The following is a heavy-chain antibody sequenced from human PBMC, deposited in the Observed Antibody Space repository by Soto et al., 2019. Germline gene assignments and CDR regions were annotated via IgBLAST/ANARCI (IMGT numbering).Heavy chain of an antibody. CDR2: IYSSGIT. J-gene: IGHJ5*02. Sequence: SETLSLTCTVSGGSISGYYWHWIRQPPGKGLGWIGYIYSSGITNYNPSLKSRVTISVDTSRNQFSLKVTSVTAADTAVYYCARDHSDGSGGYSYWWFDPWGQGTLVTVSS. D-gene: IGHD3-22*01. V-gene: IGHV4-59*01. CDR3: ARDHSDGSGGYSYWWFDP. CDR1: GGSISGYY.